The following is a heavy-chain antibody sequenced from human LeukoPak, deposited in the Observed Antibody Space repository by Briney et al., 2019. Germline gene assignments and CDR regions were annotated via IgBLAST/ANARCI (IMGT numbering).Heavy chain of an antibody. V-gene: IGHV3-7*01. Sequence: GGSLRLSCAASGFTFSSYWMSGVRQAPGKGLEWVANIKQDGSEKYYVDSVKGRFTISRDNAKNSLYLQMNSLRAEDTAVYYCARVGDSSGWYGYYFDYWGQGTLVTVSS. CDR1: GFTFSSYW. D-gene: IGHD6-19*01. CDR3: ARVGDSSGWYGYYFDY. CDR2: IKQDGSEK. J-gene: IGHJ4*02.